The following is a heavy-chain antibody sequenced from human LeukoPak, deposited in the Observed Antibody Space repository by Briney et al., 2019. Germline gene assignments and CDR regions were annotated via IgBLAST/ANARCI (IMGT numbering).Heavy chain of an antibody. J-gene: IGHJ2*01. CDR2: NSGSI. D-gene: IGHD3-22*01. V-gene: IGHV4-39*07. CDR1: GGSISSSSDY. Sequence: LETLSLTCTVSGGSISSSSDYWGWIRQPPGKGLEWIGSNSGSIYYDPSLRSRVTISVDTSKNQFSLNLSSVTAADTAVYYCARDPNSIGSLFYWYFDLWGRGTLVTVSS. CDR3: ARDPNSIGSLFYWYFDL.